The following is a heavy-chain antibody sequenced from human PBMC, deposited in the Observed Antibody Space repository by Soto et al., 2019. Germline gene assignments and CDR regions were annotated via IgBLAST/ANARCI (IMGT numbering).Heavy chain of an antibody. J-gene: IGHJ4*02. Sequence: SETLSLTCAVSGGSISSGGYSWSWIRQPPGKGLEWIGYIYHSGSTYYNPSLKSRVTISVDRSKNRFSLKLSSVTAADTAMYYCARGYCSSTSCYEFDYWGQGTLVTVSS. CDR2: IYHSGST. V-gene: IGHV4-30-2*01. D-gene: IGHD2-2*01. CDR1: GGSISSGGYS. CDR3: ARGYCSSTSCYEFDY.